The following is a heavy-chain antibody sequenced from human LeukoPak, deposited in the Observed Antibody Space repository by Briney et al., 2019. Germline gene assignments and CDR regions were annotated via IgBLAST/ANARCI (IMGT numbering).Heavy chain of an antibody. CDR2: ISGSGGGT. CDR1: GFTFRSYA. V-gene: IGHV3-23*01. CDR3: AKGGFAEYYFDY. D-gene: IGHD3-10*01. Sequence: PGGSLRLCCSASGFTFRSYAVSWVRQAPGKGLDRVSAISGSGGGTYYAESVKGRFTISRDNSKNTMYLQMNSLRAEDTAVYYCAKGGFAEYYFDYWGQGTLVTVSS. J-gene: IGHJ4*02.